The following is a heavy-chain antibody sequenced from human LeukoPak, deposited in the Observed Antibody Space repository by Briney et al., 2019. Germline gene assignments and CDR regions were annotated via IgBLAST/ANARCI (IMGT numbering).Heavy chain of an antibody. J-gene: IGHJ4*02. CDR2: INHSGST. Sequence: SETLSLTCAVYGGSFSGYYWSWIRQPPGKGLGWIGEINHSGSTNYNPSLKSRVTISVDTSKNQFSLKLNSVTAADTAVYYCARVTGYMIEDYFDYWGQGTLVTVSS. D-gene: IGHD3-9*01. CDR3: ARVTGYMIEDYFDY. CDR1: GGSFSGYY. V-gene: IGHV4-34*01.